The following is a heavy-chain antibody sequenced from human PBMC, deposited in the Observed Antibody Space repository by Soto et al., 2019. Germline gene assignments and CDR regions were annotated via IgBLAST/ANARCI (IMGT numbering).Heavy chain of an antibody. CDR3: AREGHYYDSSPENGMDV. D-gene: IGHD3-22*01. Sequence: GESLKISCAASGFTFSSYWMHWVRQAPGKGLVWVSRINSDGSSTSYADSVKGRFTISRDNAKNTLYLQMNSLRAEDTAVYYCAREGHYYDSSPENGMDVWGQGTTVTVSS. CDR2: INSDGSST. J-gene: IGHJ6*02. CDR1: GFTFSSYW. V-gene: IGHV3-74*01.